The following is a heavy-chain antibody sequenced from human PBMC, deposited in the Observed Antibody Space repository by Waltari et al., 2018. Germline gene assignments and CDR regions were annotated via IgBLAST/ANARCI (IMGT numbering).Heavy chain of an antibody. Sequence: QVQLVQSGAEVKKPGASVKVSCKASGYTFTGYYMHWVRQAPGQGLEWMGWINPNRGGTNYAQKLQGRVTMTTDTSTSTAYMELRSLRSDDTAVYYCARRVVYSSGQIDYWGQGTLVTVSS. CDR3: ARRVVYSSGQIDY. D-gene: IGHD6-19*01. V-gene: IGHV1-2*02. CDR1: GYTFTGYY. CDR2: INPNRGGT. J-gene: IGHJ4*02.